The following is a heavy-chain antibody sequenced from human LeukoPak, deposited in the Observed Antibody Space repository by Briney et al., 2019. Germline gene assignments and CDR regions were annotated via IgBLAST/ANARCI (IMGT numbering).Heavy chain of an antibody. CDR1: GYTFSSYY. Sequence: GASVKLSCTASGYTFSSYYIHWVRQPPGQGLEWMGIINPSGGITTYAQKFEGRVTMTRDTSTSTGDMKLSRLRSEDTAVYYCARYSGSYHTYFDSWGQGTLVTVSS. D-gene: IGHD1-26*01. CDR3: ARYSGSYHTYFDS. V-gene: IGHV1-46*01. CDR2: INPSGGIT. J-gene: IGHJ4*01.